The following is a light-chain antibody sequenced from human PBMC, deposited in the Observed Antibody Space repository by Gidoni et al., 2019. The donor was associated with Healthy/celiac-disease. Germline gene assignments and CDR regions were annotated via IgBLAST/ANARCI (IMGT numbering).Light chain of an antibody. J-gene: IGLJ3*02. Sequence: QSALTQPASVPGSPGQSITISCTGTSSDVWSYNLVSWYQQHPGKAPKLMIYEGSKRPSGVSNRFSGSKSGNTASLTISGLQAEDEADYYCCSYAGSSTWVFGGGTKLTVL. V-gene: IGLV2-23*01. CDR1: SSDVWSYNL. CDR3: CSYAGSSTWV. CDR2: EGS.